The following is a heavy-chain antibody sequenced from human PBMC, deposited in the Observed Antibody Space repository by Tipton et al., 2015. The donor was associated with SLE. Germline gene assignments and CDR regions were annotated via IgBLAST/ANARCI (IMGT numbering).Heavy chain of an antibody. J-gene: IGHJ3*02. D-gene: IGHD2-15*01. V-gene: IGHV4-39*01. Sequence: TLSLTRTVSGGSISSSSYYWGWIRQPPGKGLEWIGSIYYSGSTYYNPSLKSRVTISVDTSKNQFSLKLSSVTAADTAVYYCARRGISRALDIWGQGTMVTVSS. CDR3: ARRGISRALDI. CDR1: GGSISSSSYY. CDR2: IYYSGST.